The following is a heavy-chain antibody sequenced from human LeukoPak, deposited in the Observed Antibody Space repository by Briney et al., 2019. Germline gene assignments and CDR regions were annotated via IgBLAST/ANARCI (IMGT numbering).Heavy chain of an antibody. CDR3: ARVEAVAGYDAFDI. CDR2: INSDGSST. J-gene: IGHJ3*02. D-gene: IGHD6-19*01. V-gene: IGHV3-74*01. Sequence: PGGSLRLSCAASGFTFSSYAMSWVRQAPGKGLVWVSRINSDGSSTSYADSVKGRFTISRDNAKNTLYLQMNSLRAEDTAVYYCARVEAVAGYDAFDIWGQGTMVTVSS. CDR1: GFTFSSYA.